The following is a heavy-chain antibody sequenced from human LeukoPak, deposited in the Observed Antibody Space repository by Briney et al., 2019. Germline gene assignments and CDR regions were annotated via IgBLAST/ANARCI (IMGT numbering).Heavy chain of an antibody. CDR2: IYPGDSDT. D-gene: IGHD2-15*01. CDR1: GYSFTSYW. CDR3: ARLTGYCSGGSCYLLY. V-gene: IGHV5-51*01. J-gene: IGHJ4*02. Sequence: GESLKISCKGSGYSFTSYWIGWVRQMPGKGLEWMGIIYPGDSDTRYSPSFQGQVTISADKSISTAYLQWSSLKASDTAMYYCARLTGYCSGGSCYLLYWGQGTPVTVSS.